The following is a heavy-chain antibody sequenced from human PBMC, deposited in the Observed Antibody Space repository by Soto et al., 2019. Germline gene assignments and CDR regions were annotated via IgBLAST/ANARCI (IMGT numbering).Heavy chain of an antibody. D-gene: IGHD6-25*01. CDR1: GYTFTSYY. J-gene: IGHJ4*02. CDR2: VNPTGGST. CDR3: GRHLAAGDS. Sequence: ASVKVSCKASGYTFTSYYIHWVRQAPGQGLEWMAIVNPTGGSTNYAQKFQGRVTVTFDTSTSTVFMELNSLRYEDTAVYYCGRHLAAGDSWGQGTLVTVSS. V-gene: IGHV1-46*03.